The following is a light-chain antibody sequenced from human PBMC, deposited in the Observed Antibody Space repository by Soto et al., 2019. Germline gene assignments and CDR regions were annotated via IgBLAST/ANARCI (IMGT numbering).Light chain of an antibody. CDR1: QDVTTN. J-gene: IGKJ5*01. CDR2: DAS. Sequence: TQFPATLSASPGGGATLSCRAAQDVTTNLAWYQQKPGQAPRLLIYDASNRATGIPARFSGSGSGTDFTLTISSLEPEDFAVYYCQQRSNWPPTFGQGTRLEIK. CDR3: QQRSNWPPT. V-gene: IGKV3-11*01.